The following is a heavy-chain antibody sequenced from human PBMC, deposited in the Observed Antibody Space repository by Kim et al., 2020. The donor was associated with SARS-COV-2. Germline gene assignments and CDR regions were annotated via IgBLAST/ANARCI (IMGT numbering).Heavy chain of an antibody. CDR3: ARGITPGYDILTAIDP. V-gene: IGHV1-18*04. D-gene: IGHD3-9*01. CDR1: GYTFTSYG. CDR2: ISAYNGNT. J-gene: IGHJ5*02. Sequence: ASVKVSCKASGYTFTSYGISWVRQAPGQGLEWMGWISAYNGNTNYAQKLQGRVTMTTDTSTSTAYMELRSLRSDDTAVYYCARGITPGYDILTAIDPWGQETQVSVSS.